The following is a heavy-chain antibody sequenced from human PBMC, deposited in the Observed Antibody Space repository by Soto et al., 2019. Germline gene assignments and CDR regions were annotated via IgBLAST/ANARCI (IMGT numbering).Heavy chain of an antibody. Sequence: EVQLLDSGGGLVQPGGSLRLSCAASGLPFSSHAMSWVRQAPGKGLEWVSSISISGGNTYYADSVRGRFTISRDNSKNTLYLPMTNLTAEDTAIYYCANEIRPNAYFGQGSLVTVSS. CDR3: ANEIRPNAY. CDR1: GLPFSSHA. D-gene: IGHD4-17*01. CDR2: ISISGGNT. J-gene: IGHJ4*02. V-gene: IGHV3-23*01.